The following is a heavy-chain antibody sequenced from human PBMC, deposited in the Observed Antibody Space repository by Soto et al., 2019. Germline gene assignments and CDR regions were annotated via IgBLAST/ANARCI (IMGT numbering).Heavy chain of an antibody. J-gene: IGHJ4*02. CDR1: GGSISSGGYF. CDR3: ARAPLSTYYYDSSGYSVPNNFDY. Sequence: SETLSLTCTVSGGSISSGGYFWDWIRQPPGKGLEWIGYIYYTGSTYYEPSLRSRLTISVDTSKNQFSLKLSSVTAADTAVYHCARAPLSTYYYDSSGYSVPNNFDYWGLGTLVTVSS. CDR2: IYYTGST. V-gene: IGHV4-30-4*01. D-gene: IGHD3-22*01.